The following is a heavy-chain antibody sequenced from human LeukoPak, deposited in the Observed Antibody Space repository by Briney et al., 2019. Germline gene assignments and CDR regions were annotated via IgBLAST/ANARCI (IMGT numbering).Heavy chain of an antibody. D-gene: IGHD3-9*01. J-gene: IGHJ4*02. Sequence: SGGSLRLSCAASGFTFSSYSMNWVRQAPGKGLEWVSYISSSSSTIYYADSVKGRFTISRDNAKNSLYLQMNSLRAEDTAVYYCASPSKYDILTGYYKGDDYWGQGTLVTVSS. CDR3: ASPSKYDILTGYYKGDDY. CDR2: ISSSSSTI. V-gene: IGHV3-48*01. CDR1: GFTFSSYS.